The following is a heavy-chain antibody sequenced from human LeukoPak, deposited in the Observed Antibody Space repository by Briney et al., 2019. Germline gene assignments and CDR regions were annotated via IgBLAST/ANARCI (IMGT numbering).Heavy chain of an antibody. V-gene: IGHV1-46*01. CDR1: GYTFTSNY. J-gene: IGHJ3*01. D-gene: IGHD3-16*01. CDR2: ISPSGGST. Sequence: ASVKVSCKAFGYTFTSNYMHWVRQAPGQGPEWMGVISPSGGSTTYAQKFQGRVTLTRGMSTSTDYLELSSLRSEDTAVDYCGRGPPGVMVNDVFDFWGKGKMVTVS. CDR3: GRGPPGVMVNDVFDF.